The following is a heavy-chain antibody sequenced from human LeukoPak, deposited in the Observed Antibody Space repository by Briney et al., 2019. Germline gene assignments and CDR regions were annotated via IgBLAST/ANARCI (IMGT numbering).Heavy chain of an antibody. D-gene: IGHD3-10*01. CDR1: GDTFTSYY. CDR2: INPSGGTT. V-gene: IGHV1-46*01. CDR3: ARAMVRGVIWRLYYFDY. Sequence: GASVKVSCKASGDTFTSYYMHWVRQAPGQGLEWMGIINPSGGTTTYAQKFQGRVTMTRDTSTSTVYMELSSLRSEDTAVYYCARAMVRGVIWRLYYFDYWGQGTLVTVSS. J-gene: IGHJ4*02.